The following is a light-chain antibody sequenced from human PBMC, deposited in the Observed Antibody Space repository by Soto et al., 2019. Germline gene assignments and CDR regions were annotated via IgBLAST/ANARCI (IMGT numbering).Light chain of an antibody. Sequence: QSVLTQPPSASGSPGQSVTISCTGTSSDVGGYNYVSWYQQHPGKAPKLMIYEVSKRPSGVPDRFSGSKSANTASLTVSGLLTEDEADYYCSSYEGSNNFAVFGTGTKVTVL. CDR3: SSYEGSNNFAV. V-gene: IGLV2-8*01. J-gene: IGLJ1*01. CDR2: EVS. CDR1: SSDVGGYNY.